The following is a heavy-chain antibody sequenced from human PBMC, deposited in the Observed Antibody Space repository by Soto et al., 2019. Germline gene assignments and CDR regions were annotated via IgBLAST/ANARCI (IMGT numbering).Heavy chain of an antibody. D-gene: IGHD4-17*01. V-gene: IGHV2-5*02. CDR1: GFSLNTPEVG. J-gene: IGHJ4*01. CDR3: AHVRSGPRTEDYLGYYFDY. Sequence: QITLRESGPTLVKPTQTLTLTCTLSGFSLNTPEVGVGWIRQPPGKALEWLALIFWDDDKRYSPSLKTRLTISKHTSKSKVVLTMTNMDPVDTAKYYCAHVRSGPRTEDYLGYYFDYWGHGTLVTVSS. CDR2: IFWDDDK.